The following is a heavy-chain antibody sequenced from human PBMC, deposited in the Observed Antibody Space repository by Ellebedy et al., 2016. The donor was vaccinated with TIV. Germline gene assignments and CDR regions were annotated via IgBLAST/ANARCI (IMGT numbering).Heavy chain of an antibody. D-gene: IGHD3-16*01. CDR3: ARRDLYSYFDY. V-gene: IGHV4-59*01. CDR1: GGSISTYY. J-gene: IGHJ4*02. CDR2: ISEGGSF. Sequence: SETLSLTXTVSGGSISTYYWNWIRQSPGKGLEWIGYISEGGSFNYNPSLESRVTISVDTSKKEVSLRLTSVTAADTAIYYCARRDLYSYFDYWGPGSLVTVSS.